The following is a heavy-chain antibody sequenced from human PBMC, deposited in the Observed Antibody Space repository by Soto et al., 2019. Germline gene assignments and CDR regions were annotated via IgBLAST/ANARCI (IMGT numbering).Heavy chain of an antibody. CDR1: GFSLSSEG. Sequence: QVPLVQSGAEIEKPGASVKVSCKASGFSLSSEGINWVRQAPGQGLEWVGWISPYNDNTNYAQNLQDRVTLTTDIYTSTAHMELRSLRSDDPAVYYWTRSEVPAAMGGWFDTWGQGALVTVSS. CDR3: TRSEVPAAMGGWFDT. D-gene: IGHD2-2*01. J-gene: IGHJ5*02. V-gene: IGHV1-18*01. CDR2: ISPYNDNT.